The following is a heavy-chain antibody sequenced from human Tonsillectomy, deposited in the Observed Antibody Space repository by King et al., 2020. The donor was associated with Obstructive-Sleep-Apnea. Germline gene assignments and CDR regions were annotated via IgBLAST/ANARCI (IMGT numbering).Heavy chain of an antibody. J-gene: IGHJ5*02. CDR2: ISVSGGNT. CDR3: ARAVLGGWFDP. CDR1: GFTFSSYA. Sequence: DVQLVESGGGLVQPGGSLRLSCAASGFTFSSYAMSWFRQSPGKGLEWFSAISVSGGNTNYADSVKGRFTISRDNSKYTVFLEMNSLRAEDTAVYYCARAVLGGWFDPWGQGTLVIVSS. D-gene: IGHD3-16*01. V-gene: IGHV3-23*04.